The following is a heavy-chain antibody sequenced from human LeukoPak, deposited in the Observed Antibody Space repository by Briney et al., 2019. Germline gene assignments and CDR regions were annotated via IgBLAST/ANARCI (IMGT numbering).Heavy chain of an antibody. Sequence: SETLSLTCSVSGGSISTYSWSWIRQPPGKGLEWIGYIYYSGSTNYNPSLKSRVTISVDTSKNQFSLKLSSVTAADTAMYYCARVKPNRSSGWYGPIDSWGQGTLVTVSS. D-gene: IGHD6-19*01. CDR2: IYYSGST. V-gene: IGHV4-59*01. CDR1: GGSISTYS. J-gene: IGHJ4*02. CDR3: ARVKPNRSSGWYGPIDS.